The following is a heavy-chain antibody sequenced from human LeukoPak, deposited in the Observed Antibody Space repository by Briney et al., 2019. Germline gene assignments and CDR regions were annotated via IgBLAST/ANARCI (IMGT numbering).Heavy chain of an antibody. D-gene: IGHD4-17*01. CDR1: GYTFTSYA. CDR2: INTNTGNP. V-gene: IGHV7-4-1*02. CDR3: ARVWDYGDFQYYGMDV. J-gene: IGHJ6*02. Sequence: ASVKVSCKASGYTFTSYAMNWVRQAPGQGLEWMGWINTNTGNPTYAQGFTGRFVFSLDTSVSTAYLQISSLKAEDTAVYYCARVWDYGDFQYYGMDVWGQGTMVTVSS.